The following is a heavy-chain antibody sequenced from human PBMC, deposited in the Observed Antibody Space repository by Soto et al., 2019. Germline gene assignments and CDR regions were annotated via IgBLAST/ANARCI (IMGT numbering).Heavy chain of an antibody. D-gene: IGHD6-13*01. J-gene: IGHJ4*02. Sequence: SETLSLTCTVSGGSISSGGYYWSWIRQHPGKGLEWIGYIYYSGSTYYNPSLKSRVTISVDTSKNQFSLKLSSVTAADTAVYYFPRNPRLHEQQLVFAYWGQGTLVTVSS. CDR3: PRNPRLHEQQLVFAY. V-gene: IGHV4-31*03. CDR2: IYYSGST. CDR1: GGSISSGGYY.